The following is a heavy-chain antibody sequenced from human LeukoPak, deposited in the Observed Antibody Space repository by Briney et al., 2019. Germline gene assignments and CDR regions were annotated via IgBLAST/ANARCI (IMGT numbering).Heavy chain of an antibody. CDR3: ARLQSYGSGRSYYMDV. CDR2: IYASGNT. D-gene: IGHD3-10*01. Sequence: SETLSLTCTVSGASISSSYWSWIRQPPGEGLEWIGYIYASGNTNYNPSLQSRVTMSVDTSKNQFSLNLTSVTAADTAVYYCARLQSYGSGRSYYMDVWANGATVTVSS. V-gene: IGHV4-4*09. CDR1: GASISSSY. J-gene: IGHJ6*03.